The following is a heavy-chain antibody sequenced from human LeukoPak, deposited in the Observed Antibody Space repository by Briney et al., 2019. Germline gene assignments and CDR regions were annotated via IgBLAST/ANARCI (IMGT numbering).Heavy chain of an antibody. CDR2: IKSKTYGGTT. Sequence: PGGSLRLSCAASGFTFSDYYMNWVRQAPGKGLEWVGRIKSKTYGGTTDYAAPVKGRFTISRDDSKKTLYLQMSSLKTEDTAVYYCTTEGYGDAFDIWGQGTMVTVSS. CDR3: TTEGYGDAFDI. D-gene: IGHD5-18*01. CDR1: GFTFSDYY. V-gene: IGHV3-15*07. J-gene: IGHJ3*02.